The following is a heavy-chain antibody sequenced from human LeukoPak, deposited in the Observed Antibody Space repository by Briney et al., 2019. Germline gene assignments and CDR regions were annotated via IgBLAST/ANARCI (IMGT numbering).Heavy chain of an antibody. Sequence: ASXXXXXKASGYTFTGYYMNWVRQAPGQGVEWMGRINPNSGGTNYAQKFQGRVTITRDTSISTAYMELSRLRSDDTAVYYCARVGDGLNDAFDIWGRGTMVTVSS. CDR2: INPNSGGT. CDR3: ARVGDGLNDAFDI. V-gene: IGHV1-2*06. J-gene: IGHJ3*02. D-gene: IGHD5-24*01. CDR1: GYTFTGYY.